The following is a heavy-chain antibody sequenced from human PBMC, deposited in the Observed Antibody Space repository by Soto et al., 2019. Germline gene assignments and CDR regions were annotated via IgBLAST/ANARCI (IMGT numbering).Heavy chain of an antibody. Sequence: GASVKVSCKASGYTFTDSYIHWVRQAPGQGLEWMGWINPNSGGTNYAQRFQDRVTMTRDTSISTVYMDLRRLRSDDTAAYYCARAVSSLLYFFDYWGQGTLVTVSS. CDR3: ARAVSSLLYFFDY. CDR1: GYTFTDSY. V-gene: IGHV1-2*02. J-gene: IGHJ4*02. CDR2: INPNSGGT.